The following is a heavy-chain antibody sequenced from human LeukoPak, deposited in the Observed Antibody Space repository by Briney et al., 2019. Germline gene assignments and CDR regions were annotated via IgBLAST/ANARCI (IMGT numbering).Heavy chain of an antibody. CDR3: AREKWSWAFDI. CDR1: GFTFSSYE. V-gene: IGHV3-48*03. Sequence: PGGSLRLSCAASGFTFSSYEMNWVRQAPGKGLEWGSYISSSGSTIYYADSVEGRFTISRDNAKNSLYLQMNSLRAEDTAVYYCAREKWSWAFDIWGQGTMVTVSS. D-gene: IGHD2-8*01. CDR2: ISSSGSTI. J-gene: IGHJ3*02.